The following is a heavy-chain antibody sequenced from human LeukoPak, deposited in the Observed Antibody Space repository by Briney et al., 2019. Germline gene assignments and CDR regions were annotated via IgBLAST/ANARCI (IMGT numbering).Heavy chain of an antibody. CDR2: IRSKAYGETA. Sequence: GGSLRLSCVVSGLMFRNYGMHWVRQAPGKGLEWVGFIRSKAYGETADYAASVKGRFTISRDDSKAIAYLQMNSLKTEGTAVYHCTRDRGAYNLYDYWGQGTLVTVSS. CDR3: TRDRGAYNLYDY. V-gene: IGHV3-49*04. D-gene: IGHD1-1*01. J-gene: IGHJ4*02. CDR1: GLMFRNYG.